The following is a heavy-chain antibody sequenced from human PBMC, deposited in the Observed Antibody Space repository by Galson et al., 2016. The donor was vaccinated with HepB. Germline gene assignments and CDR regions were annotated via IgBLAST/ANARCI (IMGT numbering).Heavy chain of an antibody. Sequence: SLRLSCAVSGFTFSTYWMHWVRQAPGKGLVWVSRIKSDGSSTNYADSVKGRFTISRDNSKNTLFLQMNSLRAEDTAVYSCASNYVRGQWYFDVWGRGTLVIVSS. CDR1: GFTFSTYW. CDR2: IKSDGSST. CDR3: ASNYVRGQWYFDV. D-gene: IGHD3-10*02. V-gene: IGHV3-74*01. J-gene: IGHJ2*01.